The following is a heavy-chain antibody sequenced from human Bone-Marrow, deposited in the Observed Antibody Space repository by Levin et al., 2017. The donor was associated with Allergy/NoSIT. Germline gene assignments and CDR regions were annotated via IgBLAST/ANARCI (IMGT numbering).Heavy chain of an antibody. CDR2: IIPIFGTA. J-gene: IGHJ3*02. CDR1: GGTFSSYA. D-gene: IGHD6-6*01. CDR3: AGGGYSSSSYAFDI. V-gene: IGHV1-69*13. Sequence: SVKVSCKASGGTFSSYAISWVRQAPGQGLEWMGGIIPIFGTANYAQKFQGRVTITADESTSTAYMELSSLRSEDTAVYYCAGGGYSSSSYAFDIWGQGTMVTVSS.